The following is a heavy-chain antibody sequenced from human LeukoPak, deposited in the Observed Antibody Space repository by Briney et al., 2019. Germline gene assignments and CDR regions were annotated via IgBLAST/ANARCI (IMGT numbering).Heavy chain of an antibody. CDR3: ARESSSSTS. V-gene: IGHV4-38-2*02. CDR2: IYHSGST. J-gene: IGHJ4*02. D-gene: IGHD6-6*01. Sequence: SETLSLTCTVSGYSISSGYYWGWIRQPPGKGLEWVGSIYHSGSTYYNPSLKSRVTISVDTSKNQFSLKLSSVTAADTAVYYCARESSSSTSWGQGTLVTVSS. CDR1: GYSISSGYY.